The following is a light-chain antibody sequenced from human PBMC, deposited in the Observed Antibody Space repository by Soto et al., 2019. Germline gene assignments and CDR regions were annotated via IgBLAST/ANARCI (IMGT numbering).Light chain of an antibody. CDR1: SSKIGAGYD. CDR2: GNS. V-gene: IGLV1-40*01. J-gene: IGLJ1*01. CDR3: QSYDSSLSAYV. Sequence: QSVLTQPPPVSGAPGQRVTISCTGSSSKIGAGYDVHWYQQLPGTAPKLLIYGNSNRPSGVPDRFSGSKSGTSASLAITGLQAEDEADYYCQSYDSSLSAYVFGTGTKVTVL.